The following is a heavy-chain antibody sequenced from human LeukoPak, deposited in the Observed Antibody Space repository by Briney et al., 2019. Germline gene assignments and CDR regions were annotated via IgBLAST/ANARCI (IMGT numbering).Heavy chain of an antibody. D-gene: IGHD5-12*01. V-gene: IGHV1-2*02. CDR1: GYTFTGYY. Sequence: ASVKVSCKASGYTFTGYYMHWVRQAPGQGLEWMGWINPNSGGTNYAQKFQGRVTMTRDTSISTAYMELSSLRSEDTAVYYCARDRVEWLPFDAFDIWGQGTMVTVSS. CDR3: ARDRVEWLPFDAFDI. CDR2: INPNSGGT. J-gene: IGHJ3*02.